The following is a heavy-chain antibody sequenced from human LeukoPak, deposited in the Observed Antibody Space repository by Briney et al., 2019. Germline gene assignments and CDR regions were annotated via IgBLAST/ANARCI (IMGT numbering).Heavy chain of an antibody. CDR1: GFTFSTHA. Sequence: PGGSLRLSCAASGFTFSTHAMSWVRQAPGQGLEWVSGISGSGGSTYYPNSADSVKGRFAISRDNSKNTLYQQMNSLRAEDTAVYYCGRYYYASSGYYYLDYWGQGTLVTVSS. CDR2: ISGSGGST. CDR3: GRYYYASSGYYYLDY. D-gene: IGHD3-22*01. V-gene: IGHV3-23*01. J-gene: IGHJ4*02.